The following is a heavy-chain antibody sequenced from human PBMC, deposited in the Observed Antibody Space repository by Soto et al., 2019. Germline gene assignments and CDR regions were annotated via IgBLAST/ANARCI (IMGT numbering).Heavy chain of an antibody. J-gene: IGHJ5*02. CDR2: IYYSGST. Sequence: KTSETLSLTCTVSGGSISSYYWSWIRQPPGKGLEWIGYIYYSGSTNYNPSLKSRVTISVDTPKNQFSLKLSSVTAADTAVYYCARDRSRGYGYNWFDPWGQGTLVTVSS. CDR3: ARDRSRGYGYNWFDP. CDR1: GGSISSYY. V-gene: IGHV4-59*01. D-gene: IGHD3-10*01.